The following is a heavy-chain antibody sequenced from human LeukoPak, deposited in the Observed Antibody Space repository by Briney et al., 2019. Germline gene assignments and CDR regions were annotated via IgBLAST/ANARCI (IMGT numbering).Heavy chain of an antibody. CDR2: ISYDGSDK. CDR1: GFTFSNYG. J-gene: IGHJ3*02. Sequence: GSLRLSCAAPGFTFSNYGIHWVRQAPGKGLEWVAVISYDGSDKFYAASVKGRFTISRDNSKNTLYLQMNSLRTEDTAVYYCAKAPSSGYYLNAFDIWGQGTMVTVSS. CDR3: AKAPSSGYYLNAFDI. V-gene: IGHV3-30*18. D-gene: IGHD3-22*01.